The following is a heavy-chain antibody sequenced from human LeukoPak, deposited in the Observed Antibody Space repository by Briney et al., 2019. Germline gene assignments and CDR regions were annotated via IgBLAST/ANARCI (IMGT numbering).Heavy chain of an antibody. CDR3: ARELERGYYYYYGMDV. CDR1: GYTFTSYD. J-gene: IGHJ6*02. Sequence: ASVKVSCKASGYTFTSYDINWMRQATGQGLEWMGWISAYNGNTNYAQKLQGRVTTTTDTSTSTAYMELRSLRSDDTAVYYCARELERGYYYYYGMDVWGQGTTVTVSS. V-gene: IGHV1-18*01. D-gene: IGHD1-1*01. CDR2: ISAYNGNT.